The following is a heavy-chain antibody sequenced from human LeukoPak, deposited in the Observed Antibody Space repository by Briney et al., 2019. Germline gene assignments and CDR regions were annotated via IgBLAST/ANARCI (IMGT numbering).Heavy chain of an antibody. CDR1: GFTFSNAW. Sequence: GGSLRLSCAASGFTFSNAWVSWVRQAPGKGLEWVGRIKRKIDGETTDYAAPVKGRFTISRDDSKNILYLEMNSLKTEDTAMYYCTRDEWGGFANGGQGTLVTVSS. CDR2: IKRKIDGETT. J-gene: IGHJ4*02. CDR3: TRDEWGGFAN. V-gene: IGHV3-15*01. D-gene: IGHD1-26*01.